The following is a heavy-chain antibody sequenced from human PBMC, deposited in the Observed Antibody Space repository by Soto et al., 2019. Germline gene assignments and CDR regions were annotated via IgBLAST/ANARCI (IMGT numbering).Heavy chain of an antibody. D-gene: IGHD3-16*01. J-gene: IGHJ4*02. CDR3: ARAPLHPERGNHFAY. V-gene: IGHV4-34*01. CDR1: GGSCGGYY. CDR2: INHSGST. Sequence: PSETLSLTCAVHGGSCGGYYWSCVGQPPGKGLEWSGEINHSGSTNYNPSLKSRVTISVDTSKNQFSLKLSSVTAADTAVYYCARAPLHPERGNHFAYWGQDTLVTVSS.